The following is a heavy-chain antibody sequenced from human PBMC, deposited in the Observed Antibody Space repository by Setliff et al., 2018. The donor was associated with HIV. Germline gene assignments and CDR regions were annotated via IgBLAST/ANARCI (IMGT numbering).Heavy chain of an antibody. Sequence: SLRLSCAASGFTFSTYPMYWVRQAPGKVLEWVAVISYDGNNKYYTDSVKGRFTISRDNSKNTLYLQMNSLRPEDTAIYYCARDPIKARPDYWGQGALVTVSS. J-gene: IGHJ4*02. D-gene: IGHD6-6*01. V-gene: IGHV3-30*04. CDR1: GFTFSTYP. CDR2: ISYDGNNK. CDR3: ARDPIKARPDY.